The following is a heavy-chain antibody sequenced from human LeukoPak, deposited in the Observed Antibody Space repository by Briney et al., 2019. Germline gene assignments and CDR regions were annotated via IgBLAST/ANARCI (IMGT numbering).Heavy chain of an antibody. J-gene: IGHJ4*02. D-gene: IGHD1-26*01. CDR3: GRVLSGSYRSLDY. CDR2: ISRTSESI. V-gene: IGHV3-21*01. CDR1: GFTFNTYS. Sequence: GGSLRLSCAASGFTFNTYSMSWVRQAPGKGLEWVSIISRTSESIFYADSVKGRFTISRDNAKNTLYLQMDSLGAEDTAVYYCGRVLSGSYRSLDYWGQGTLVTVSS.